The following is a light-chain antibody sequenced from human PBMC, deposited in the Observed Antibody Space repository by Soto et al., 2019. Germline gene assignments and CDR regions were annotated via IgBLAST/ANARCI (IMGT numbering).Light chain of an antibody. J-gene: IGKJ4*01. Sequence: EIVLTQSPGTLSLSPGERATLSCRASQSVSSSYLAWYQQKPGQAPRLLIYGASSRATGIPDRFSGSGSGTDFTLTISGLEPEDFAVYYCQQRSNWPLTFGGGTKADIK. V-gene: IGKV3D-20*02. CDR1: QSVSSSY. CDR2: GAS. CDR3: QQRSNWPLT.